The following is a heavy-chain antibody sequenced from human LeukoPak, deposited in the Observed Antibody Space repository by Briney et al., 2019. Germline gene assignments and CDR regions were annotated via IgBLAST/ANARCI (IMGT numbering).Heavy chain of an antibody. Sequence: GSLRLSFAASGFTFSDQFMAWIRQAPGNGLEWVSYISSSGTTKYYADSVKGRFTISRDNAKNSVYLQMNSLRAEDTAVYYCARAQAYWYMDVWGKGTAVTVS. V-gene: IGHV3-11*01. CDR3: ARAQAYWYMDV. CDR1: GFTFSDQF. J-gene: IGHJ6*03. CDR2: ISSSGTTK.